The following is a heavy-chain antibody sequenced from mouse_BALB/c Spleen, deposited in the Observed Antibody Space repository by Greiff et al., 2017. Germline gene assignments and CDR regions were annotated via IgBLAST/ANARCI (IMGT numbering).Heavy chain of an antibody. CDR2: INPSTGYT. V-gene: IGHV1-7*01. J-gene: IGHJ2*01. Sequence: VQLQQSGAELVKPGASVKMSCKASGYTFTSYWMHWVKQRPGQGLEWIGYINPSTGYTEYNQKFKDKATLTADKSSSTAYMQLSSLTSEDSAVYYCALLLRNYFDYWGQGTTLTVSA. D-gene: IGHD1-1*01. CDR1: GYTFTSYW. CDR3: ALLLRNYFDY.